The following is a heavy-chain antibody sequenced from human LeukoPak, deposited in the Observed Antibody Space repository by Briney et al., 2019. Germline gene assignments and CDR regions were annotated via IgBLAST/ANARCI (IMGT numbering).Heavy chain of an antibody. CDR1: GFTFDYYG. J-gene: IGHJ4*02. CDR3: ARDLSSNWYNFAY. Sequence: GGSLRLSCVDSGFTFDYYGMRLVRQLPGEGAWWVAGINWDGGSTFYADSVKGRFIISRDNAKNFLFLQMNSLRVEDTALYYCARDLSSNWYNFAYWGQGTLVTVSS. CDR2: INWDGGST. V-gene: IGHV3-20*04. D-gene: IGHD6-13*01.